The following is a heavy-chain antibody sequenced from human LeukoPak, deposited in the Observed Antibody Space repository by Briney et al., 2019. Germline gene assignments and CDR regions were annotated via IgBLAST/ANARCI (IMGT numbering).Heavy chain of an antibody. CDR3: ARHPPSATVDY. V-gene: IGHV4-39*01. CDR1: GVSISSSYYY. Sequence: SETLSLTCSVSGVSISSSYYYWGWIRQPPGKGLEWIGSINYSGTTYYNPSLKSRVTISVDTSKNQFSLKLSSVTAADTAVYYCARHPPSATVDYWGQGTLVTVS. J-gene: IGHJ4*02. D-gene: IGHD4-17*01. CDR2: INYSGTT.